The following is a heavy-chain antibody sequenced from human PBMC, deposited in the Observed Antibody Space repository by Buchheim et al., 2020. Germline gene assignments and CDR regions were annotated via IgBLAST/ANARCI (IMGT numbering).Heavy chain of an antibody. CDR2: IYYSGST. Sequence: QVQLQESGPGLVKPSETLSLTCTVSGGSISSYYWSWIRQPPGKGLEWIGYIYYSGSTNYNPSLKSRVTISVDTSKNQFSLKLSSVTAADTAVYYCARDSTSSSWITDFENNWFDPWGQGTL. CDR1: GGSISSYY. CDR3: ARDSTSSSWITDFENNWFDP. V-gene: IGHV4-59*01. D-gene: IGHD6-13*01. J-gene: IGHJ5*02.